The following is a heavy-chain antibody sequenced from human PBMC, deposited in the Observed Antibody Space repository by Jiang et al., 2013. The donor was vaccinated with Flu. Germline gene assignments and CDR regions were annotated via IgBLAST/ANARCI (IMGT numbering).Heavy chain of an antibody. CDR2: IHNSGTT. D-gene: IGHD2-21*02. J-gene: IGHJ6*02. V-gene: IGHV4-4*09. Sequence: IHNSGTTNYNPSLKSRVTISIDTSTNQFSLKLISVTAPDTAVYYCARSYCGGDCYSMFGYSYYGMDVWGQGTTVTVSS. CDR3: ARSYCGGDCYSMFGYSYYGMDV.